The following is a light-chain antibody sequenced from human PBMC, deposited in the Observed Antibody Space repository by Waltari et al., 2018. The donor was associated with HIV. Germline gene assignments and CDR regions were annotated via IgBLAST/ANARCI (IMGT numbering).Light chain of an antibody. CDR2: DAS. V-gene: IGKV3-11*01. CDR3: QQRSNWPPRT. CDR1: QSVSSY. Sequence: EIVLTQSPATLSLSPGERATLSCRASQSVSSYLAWYQQKPGQAPRLLIYDASNSATGIPARFSGRLSGTDFTLTISSLEPDDFAVDYCQQRSNWPPRTFGGGTKVEIK. J-gene: IGKJ4*01.